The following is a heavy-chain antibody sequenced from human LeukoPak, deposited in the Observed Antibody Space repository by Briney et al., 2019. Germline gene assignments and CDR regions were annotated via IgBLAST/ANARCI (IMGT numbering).Heavy chain of an antibody. J-gene: IGHJ4*02. CDR3: ARDTGGYGSGSYRFDY. CDR1: GYTFTGYY. V-gene: IGHV1-69*13. CDR2: IIPIFGTA. Sequence: ASVKVSCKASGYTFTGYYMHWVRQAPGQGLEWMGGIIPIFGTANYAQKFQGRVTITADESTSTAYMELSSLRSEDTAVYYCARDTGGYGSGSYRFDYWGQGTLVTVSS. D-gene: IGHD3-10*01.